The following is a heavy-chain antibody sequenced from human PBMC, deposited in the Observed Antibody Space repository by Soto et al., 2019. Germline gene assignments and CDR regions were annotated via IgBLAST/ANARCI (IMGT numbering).Heavy chain of an antibody. Sequence: SETLSLTCAVSCGSITSGNGWSWVRQPPGKGLEFIGEIHHSGSANYNPSLKSRVTMSVDKSKNHFSLNLGSLSAADTAVYYCARYIAASGTYYFDYWGLGTVVS. CDR3: ARYIAASGTYYFDY. CDR1: CGSITSGNG. J-gene: IGHJ4*02. CDR2: IHHSGSA. D-gene: IGHD6-25*01. V-gene: IGHV4-4*02.